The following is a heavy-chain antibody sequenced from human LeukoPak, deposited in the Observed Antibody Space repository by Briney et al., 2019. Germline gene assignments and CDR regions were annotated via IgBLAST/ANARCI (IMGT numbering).Heavy chain of an antibody. J-gene: IGHJ5*02. CDR2: ISYDGSNK. D-gene: IGHD6-19*01. CDR3: AREGTSSGWYGDNWFDP. Sequence: GGSLRLSCAASGFTFSSYAMHWVRQAPGKGLEWVAVISYDGSNKYYADSVRGRFTISRDNSKNTLYLQMNSLRAEDTAVYYCAREGTSSGWYGDNWFDPWGQGTLVTVSS. CDR1: GFTFSSYA. V-gene: IGHV3-30*04.